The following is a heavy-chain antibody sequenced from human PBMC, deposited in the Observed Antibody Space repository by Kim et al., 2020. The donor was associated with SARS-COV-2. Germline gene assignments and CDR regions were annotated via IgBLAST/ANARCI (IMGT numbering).Heavy chain of an antibody. Sequence: ASVKVSCKASGYTFTGYYMHWVRQAPGQGLEWMGWINPNSGGTNYAQKFQGWVTMTRDTSISTAYMELSRLRSDDTAVYYCARGQGIVVIPYAYSDAFDIWGQGTMVTVSS. CDR3: ARGQGIVVIPYAYSDAFDI. D-gene: IGHD1-26*01. CDR2: INPNSGGT. CDR1: GYTFTGYY. V-gene: IGHV1-2*04. J-gene: IGHJ3*02.